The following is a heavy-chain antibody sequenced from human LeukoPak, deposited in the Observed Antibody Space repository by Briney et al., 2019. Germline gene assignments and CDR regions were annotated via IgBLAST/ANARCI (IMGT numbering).Heavy chain of an antibody. CDR1: GYTFTSYG. V-gene: IGHV1-18*01. J-gene: IGHJ4*02. CDR3: ARDRDSSGWNY. Sequence: ASVKVSCKASGYTFTSYGIRWVRQAPGEGVEWMGWISAYNGNTNYAQKLQGRVTMTTDPSTRTAYMGVRSLRSDDTAGYCCARDRDSSGWNYWGQGTLVTVSS. CDR2: ISAYNGNT. D-gene: IGHD6-19*01.